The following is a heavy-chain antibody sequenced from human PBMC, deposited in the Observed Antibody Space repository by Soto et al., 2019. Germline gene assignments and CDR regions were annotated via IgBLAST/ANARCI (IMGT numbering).Heavy chain of an antibody. V-gene: IGHV1-69*13. D-gene: IGHD3-16*02. CDR2: IIPIFGTA. Sequence: GASVKVSCKASGGTFSSYAISWVRQAPGQRLEWMGGIIPIFGTANYAQKFQGRVTITADESTSTAYMELSSLRSEDTAVYYCARGRSSDYYYYGMDVWGQGTTVTVSS. CDR3: ARGRSSDYYYYGMDV. J-gene: IGHJ6*02. CDR1: GGTFSSYA.